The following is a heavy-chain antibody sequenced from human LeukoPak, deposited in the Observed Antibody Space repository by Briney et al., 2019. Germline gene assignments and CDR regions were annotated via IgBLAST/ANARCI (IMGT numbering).Heavy chain of an antibody. Sequence: GASVKVSCKASGYTFTGYAMHWVRQAPGQRLEWMGWINAGNGNTKYSQKFQGRVTITRDTSASTAYMELSSLRSEDTAVYYCARMDYDFWSGFRQDYYYYGMDVWGQGTTVTVSS. CDR2: INAGNGNT. D-gene: IGHD3-3*01. CDR3: ARMDYDFWSGFRQDYYYYGMDV. J-gene: IGHJ6*02. V-gene: IGHV1-3*01. CDR1: GYTFTGYA.